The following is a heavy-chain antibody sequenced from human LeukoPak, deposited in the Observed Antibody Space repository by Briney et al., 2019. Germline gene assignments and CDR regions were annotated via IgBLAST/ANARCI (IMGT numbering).Heavy chain of an antibody. Sequence: SQTLSLTCAISGDSVSSNCAAWIWIRQSPSRGLEWLGRTYYRSKWYDDSALFVKIRITINPDTSKNQFSLQLTSVTPEGTAVYYCARETDSHFDYWGQGTLVTVSS. V-gene: IGHV6-1*01. D-gene: IGHD1-1*01. CDR3: ARETDSHFDY. CDR2: TYYRSKWYD. J-gene: IGHJ4*02. CDR1: GDSVSSNCAA.